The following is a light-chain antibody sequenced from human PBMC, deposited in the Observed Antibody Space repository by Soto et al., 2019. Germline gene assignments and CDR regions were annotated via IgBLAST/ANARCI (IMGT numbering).Light chain of an antibody. V-gene: IGKV1-33*01. CDR3: QQYNSYSPT. CDR1: QVITNY. Sequence: DIQLTQSASSLSASVGDRVTITCQASQVITNYLNWYQQKPGRAPKLLIYDISTLEIGVPSRFGGSGSGTDFTLTISSLHPDDFATYYCQQYNSYSPTFGQGTRVEIK. CDR2: DIS. J-gene: IGKJ1*01.